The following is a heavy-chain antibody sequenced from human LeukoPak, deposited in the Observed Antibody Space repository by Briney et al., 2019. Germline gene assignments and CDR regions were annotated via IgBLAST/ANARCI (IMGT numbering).Heavy chain of an antibody. CDR3: ARRDTAMVTFDY. J-gene: IGHJ4*02. CDR1: GGSISSYY. V-gene: IGHV4-59*01. D-gene: IGHD5-18*01. CDR2: IYYSGST. Sequence: SETLSLTCTVSGGSISSYYWSWIRQPPGKGLEWIGCIYYSGSTNYNPSLKSRVTISVDTSKNQFSLKLSSVTAADTAVYYCARRDTAMVTFDYWGQGTLVTVSS.